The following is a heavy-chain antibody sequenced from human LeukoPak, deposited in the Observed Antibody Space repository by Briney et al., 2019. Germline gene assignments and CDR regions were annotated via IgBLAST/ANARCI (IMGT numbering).Heavy chain of an antibody. CDR3: ARDGGSSGNGAYYMDV. D-gene: IGHD2-15*01. CDR1: GGSISSSS. Sequence: ETLSLTCTVSGGSISSSSYYWGWIRQAPGKGLEWVSSISSSSRHTYYADSVKGRFTISRDNAKNSLYLQMNSLRAEDTAVYYCARDGGSSGNGAYYMDVWGKGTTATVSS. J-gene: IGHJ6*03. V-gene: IGHV3-21*01. CDR2: ISSSSRHT.